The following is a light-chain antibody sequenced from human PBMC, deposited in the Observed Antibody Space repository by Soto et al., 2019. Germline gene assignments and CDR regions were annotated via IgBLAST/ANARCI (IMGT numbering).Light chain of an antibody. CDR1: SSDVGGYNY. Sequence: QSALTQPASVSGSPGQSITISCTGTSSDVGGYNYASWYQQHPGKAPKLMIYEVSNRPSGVSNRFSGSKSGNTASLTISGLQAEDEADYYCSSYTSSSTWVFGGGTKHTVL. CDR3: SSYTSSSTWV. J-gene: IGLJ3*02. CDR2: EVS. V-gene: IGLV2-14*01.